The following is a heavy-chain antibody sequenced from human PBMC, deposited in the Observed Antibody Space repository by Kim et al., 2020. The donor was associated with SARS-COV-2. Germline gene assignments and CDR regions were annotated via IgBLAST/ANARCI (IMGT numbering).Heavy chain of an antibody. D-gene: IGHD6-6*01. CDR2: INADGSSV. CDR1: GFAFDTYW. CDR3: ARDRIAARLADF. J-gene: IGHJ4*02. Sequence: GGSLRLSCAASGFAFDTYWMHWVRQVPGRGTVWLARINADGSSVGYADSVKGRFSVSRDNNRNRLYLQLDSLRGDDTAVYCCARDRIAARLADFWGQGTLVTVSS. V-gene: IGHV3-74*01.